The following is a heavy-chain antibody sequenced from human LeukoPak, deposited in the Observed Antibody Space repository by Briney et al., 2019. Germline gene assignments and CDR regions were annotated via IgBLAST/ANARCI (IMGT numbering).Heavy chain of an antibody. CDR2: IYHSGST. D-gene: IGHD3-22*01. J-gene: IGHJ2*01. V-gene: IGHV4-4*02. CDR1: GGSISSSNW. Sequence: RPSETLSLTCAVSGGSISSSNWWRGGRQPPGKGLEWIGEIYHSGSTNYNPSLKSRVTISVDKSKNQFSLKLSSVTAADTAVYYCAQGGSGDSRRTRYFDLWGRGTLVTVSS. CDR3: AQGGSGDSRRTRYFDL.